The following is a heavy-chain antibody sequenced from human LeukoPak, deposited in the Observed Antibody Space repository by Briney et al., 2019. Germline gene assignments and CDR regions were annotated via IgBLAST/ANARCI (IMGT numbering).Heavy chain of an antibody. CDR2: ISSGGSTI. D-gene: IGHD1-26*01. Sequence: PGGSLRLSCAASGFTFSSYEMNWVRQAPGKGLEWVSYISSGGSTIYYADSAKGRFTVSRGNAKNSLYLQMNSLRAEDTAVYYCARFGGRYYFDYWGQGTLVTVSS. J-gene: IGHJ4*02. CDR3: ARFGGRYYFDY. CDR1: GFTFSSYE. V-gene: IGHV3-48*03.